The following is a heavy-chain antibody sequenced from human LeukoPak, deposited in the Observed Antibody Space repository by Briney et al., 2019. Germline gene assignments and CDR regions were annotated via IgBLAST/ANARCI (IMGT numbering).Heavy chain of an antibody. CDR2: IYYSGST. J-gene: IGHJ5*02. CDR1: GGSISSYY. D-gene: IGHD3-10*01. CDR3: AASVYYYGSGSYYFNWFDP. Sequence: SETLSLTCTVSGGSISSYYWSWIRQPPGKGLEWIGYIYYSGSTNYNPSLKSRVTISVDTSKNQFSLKLSSVTAADTAVYYCAASVYYYGSGSYYFNWFDPWGQGTLVTVSS. V-gene: IGHV4-59*08.